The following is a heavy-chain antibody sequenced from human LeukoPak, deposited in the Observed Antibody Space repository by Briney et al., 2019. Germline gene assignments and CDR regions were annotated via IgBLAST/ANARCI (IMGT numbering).Heavy chain of an antibody. V-gene: IGHV4-61*08. CDR2: IYYSGST. CDR1: GGSISSGDYY. CDR3: ARYVWGSYPTFEDY. D-gene: IGHD3-16*02. Sequence: SETLSLTCTVSGGSISSGDYYWSWIRQPPGKGLEWIGYIYYSGSTYYNPSLKSRVTISVDTSKNQFSLKLSSVTAADTAVYYCARYVWGSYPTFEDYWGQGTLVTVSS. J-gene: IGHJ4*02.